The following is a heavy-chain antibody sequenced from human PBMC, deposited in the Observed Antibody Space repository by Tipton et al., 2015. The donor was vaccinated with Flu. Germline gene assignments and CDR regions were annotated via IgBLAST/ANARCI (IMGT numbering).Heavy chain of an antibody. V-gene: IGHV4-38-2*01. Sequence: TLSLTCAVSGYSISSGYYWGWIRQPPGKGLEWIGSIYHSGSTYYNPSLKSRVTISVDTSKNQFSLKLSSVTAADTAVYYCARAEEDYETDYPGGLDYWGQGTLVTVSS. J-gene: IGHJ4*02. CDR1: GYSISSGYY. D-gene: IGHD4-11*01. CDR3: ARAEEDYETDYPGGLDY. CDR2: IYHSGST.